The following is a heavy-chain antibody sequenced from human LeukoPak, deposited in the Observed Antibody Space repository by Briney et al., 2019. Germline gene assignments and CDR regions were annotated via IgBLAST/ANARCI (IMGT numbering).Heavy chain of an antibody. V-gene: IGHV3-33*08. CDR2: IWYDGSNK. CDR1: GFTFSSYA. D-gene: IGHD1-26*01. Sequence: GGSLRLSCAASGFTFSSYAMHWVRQAPGKGLEWVAVIWYDGSNKYYADSVKGRFTISRDNSKNTLYLQMNSLRAEDTAVYYCAGVGTTTSAFDIWGQGTMVTVSS. J-gene: IGHJ3*02. CDR3: AGVGTTTSAFDI.